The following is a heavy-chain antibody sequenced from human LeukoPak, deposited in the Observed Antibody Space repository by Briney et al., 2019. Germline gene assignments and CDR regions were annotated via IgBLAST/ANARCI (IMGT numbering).Heavy chain of an antibody. V-gene: IGHV2-70*11. CDR3: ARTNERWNVDYFDY. J-gene: IGHJ4*02. D-gene: IGHD1-1*01. CDR1: GFSLSTSGMC. CDR2: IDWDDDK. Sequence: SGPTLVNPTQTLTLTCTFSGFSLSTSGMCVSWIRQPPGKALEWLARIDWDDDKYYSTSLKTRLTISKDTSKNQVVLTMTNMGPVDTATYYCARTNERWNVDYFDYWGQGTLVTVSS.